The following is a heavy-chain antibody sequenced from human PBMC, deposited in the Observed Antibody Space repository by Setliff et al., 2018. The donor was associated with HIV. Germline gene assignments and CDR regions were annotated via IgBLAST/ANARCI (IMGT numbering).Heavy chain of an antibody. Sequence: KPSETLSLTCAVYGGSFSGYYWNWIRQPPGKGLQWIGSIYFSGSTYYNPSLKSRVTISVDTSKNQFSLKLRSVTAADTGIYYCARHRSYGDYDPNWFDPWGQGTLVTVSS. CDR3: ARHRSYGDYDPNWFDP. D-gene: IGHD4-17*01. V-gene: IGHV4-34*01. CDR2: IYFSGST. CDR1: GGSFSGYY. J-gene: IGHJ5*02.